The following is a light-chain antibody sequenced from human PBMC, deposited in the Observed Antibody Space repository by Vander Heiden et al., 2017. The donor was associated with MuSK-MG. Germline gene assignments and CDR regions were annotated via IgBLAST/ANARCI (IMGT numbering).Light chain of an antibody. V-gene: IGKV1-39*01. J-gene: IGKJ4*01. CDR2: AAS. CDR1: QSISSY. Sequence: IQMPQSPSSLSASVGDRVTITCRASQSISSYLNWYQQKPGKAPKLLIYAASSLQNGVPPRFSGSGSGTDFTLTISSLQPEEFATYYCQQRYRTHLFGGGTKVEIK. CDR3: QQRYRTHL.